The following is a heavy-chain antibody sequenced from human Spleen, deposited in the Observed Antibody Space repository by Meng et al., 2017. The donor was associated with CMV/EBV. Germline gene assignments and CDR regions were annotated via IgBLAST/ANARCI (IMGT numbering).Heavy chain of an antibody. J-gene: IGHJ6*02. D-gene: IGHD6-19*01. CDR3: ARDSSGWYRRGLDV. V-gene: IGHV3-20*04. Sequence: GESLKISCAASGFTFDDYGMSWVRQAPGKGLEWVSGINWNGGSTGYADSVKGRFTISRDNAKNSLYLQMNSLRAEDTALYYCARDSSGWYRRGLDVWGQGTTVTVSS. CDR2: INWNGGST. CDR1: GFTFDDYG.